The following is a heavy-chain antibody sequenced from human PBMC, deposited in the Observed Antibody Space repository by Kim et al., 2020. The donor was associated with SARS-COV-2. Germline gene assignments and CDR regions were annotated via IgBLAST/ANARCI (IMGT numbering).Heavy chain of an antibody. CDR1: GFSFRGYW. V-gene: IGHV3-7*03. D-gene: IGHD1-26*01. J-gene: IGHJ4*02. Sequence: GGSLRLSCAASGFSFRGYWMTWVRQAPGKGLEWVANIKRDGSKIYYADSVKGRFSISRDNAKSSVYLEMNSLRAEDTAVYYCARDRGLGVLDLEYWCQG. CDR3: ARDRGLGVLDLEY. CDR2: IKRDGSKI.